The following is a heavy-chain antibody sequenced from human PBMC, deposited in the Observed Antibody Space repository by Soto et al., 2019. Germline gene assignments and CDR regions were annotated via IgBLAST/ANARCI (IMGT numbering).Heavy chain of an antibody. J-gene: IGHJ3*01. D-gene: IGHD5-12*01. V-gene: IGHV3-7*03. Sequence: GGSLRLSCAASGFTFTSYWMSWVRQAPGKGLEWVANIKQDGSEKNYVDSVKGRFTISRDNAKNSLYLQMDSLRAEDSAVYYCLRRSTFDYFIAFDASGQGTVVTVSS. CDR2: IKQDGSEK. CDR3: LRRSTFDYFIAFDA. CDR1: GFTFTSYW.